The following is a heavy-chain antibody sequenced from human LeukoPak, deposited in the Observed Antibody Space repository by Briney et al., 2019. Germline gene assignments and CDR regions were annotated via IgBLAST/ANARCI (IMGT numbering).Heavy chain of an antibody. CDR1: GFTFSSYA. J-gene: IGHJ4*02. D-gene: IGHD3-10*01. Sequence: PGRSLRLSCAASGFTFSSYAMHWVPQAPGKGVEWVAVISYDGSNKYYADPVKGRFTISRDNSKNTLYLQMNSLRAEDTAVYYCARDDPGSLAFDYWGQGTLVTVSS. CDR3: ARDDPGSLAFDY. V-gene: IGHV3-30*04. CDR2: ISYDGSNK.